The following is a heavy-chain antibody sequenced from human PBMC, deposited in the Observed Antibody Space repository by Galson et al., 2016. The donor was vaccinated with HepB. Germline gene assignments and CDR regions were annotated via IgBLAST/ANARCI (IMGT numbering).Heavy chain of an antibody. CDR1: GFTLTAYW. CDR3: AKDMGKGVSFYFYGMDV. D-gene: IGHD6-19*01. J-gene: IGHJ6*02. CDR2: ISWNSGAK. V-gene: IGHV3-9*01. Sequence: SLRLSCAASGFTLTAYWMTWVRQAPGKGLEWVSGISWNSGAKGYGDSVKGRFTISRDNAKNSLFLHMESLRAEDTALYYCAKDMGKGVSFYFYGMDVWGQGTMVIVSS.